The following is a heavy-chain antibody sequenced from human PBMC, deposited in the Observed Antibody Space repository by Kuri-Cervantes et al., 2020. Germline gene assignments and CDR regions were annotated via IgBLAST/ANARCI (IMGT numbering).Heavy chain of an antibody. Sequence: SETLSLTCAVYGGSFSGYYWSWIRQPPGKGLEWIGYIYYSGSTNYNPSLKSRVTISVDTSKNQFSLKLSSVTAADTAVYYCARGIVGAQAYYYMDVWGKGTTVTVSS. CDR2: IYYSGST. V-gene: IGHV4-59*12. CDR1: GGSFSGYY. CDR3: ARGIVGAQAYYYMDV. J-gene: IGHJ6*03. D-gene: IGHD1-26*01.